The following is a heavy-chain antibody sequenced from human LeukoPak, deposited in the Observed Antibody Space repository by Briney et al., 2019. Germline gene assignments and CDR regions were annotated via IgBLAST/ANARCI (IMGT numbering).Heavy chain of an antibody. CDR2: IIPIFATA. Sequence: ASVKVSCKASGGTFSSHAICWMRQAPGQGLEWMGGIIPIFATANYAQKFQGRVTITTDESTSTAYMELSSLRSEDTAVYYCARRYYSNYVSYYYFDYWGQGTLVTVSS. CDR3: ARRYYSNYVSYYYFDY. CDR1: GGTFSSHA. V-gene: IGHV1-69*05. D-gene: IGHD4-11*01. J-gene: IGHJ4*02.